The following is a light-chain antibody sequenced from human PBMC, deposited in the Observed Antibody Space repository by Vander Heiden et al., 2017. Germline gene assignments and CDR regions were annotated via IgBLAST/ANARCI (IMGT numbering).Light chain of an antibody. J-gene: IGKJ1*01. V-gene: IGKV3-15*01. Sequence: EIVMTPSPATLSVSPGERATLSCRASQSVSSNLAWYQQKPGQAPRRLIYGASTRATGIPASFSGSGSGTEFTLTISSRQSEDFAVYYCQQYNNWPPWTFGQGTKVEIK. CDR3: QQYNNWPPWT. CDR1: QSVSSN. CDR2: GAS.